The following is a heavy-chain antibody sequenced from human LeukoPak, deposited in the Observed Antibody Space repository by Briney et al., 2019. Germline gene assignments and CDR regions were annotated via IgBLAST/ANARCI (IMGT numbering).Heavy chain of an antibody. J-gene: IGHJ4*02. CDR2: IRYDGSNK. V-gene: IGHV3-30*02. CDR3: AKTGIAAAGLFDY. CDR1: GFTFSSYG. Sequence: SGGSLRLSCAASGFTFSSYGMHWVRQAPGEGLERVAFIRYDGSNKYYADSVKGRFTISRDNSKNTLYLQMNSLRAEDTAVYYCAKTGIAAAGLFDYWGQGTLVTVSS. D-gene: IGHD6-13*01.